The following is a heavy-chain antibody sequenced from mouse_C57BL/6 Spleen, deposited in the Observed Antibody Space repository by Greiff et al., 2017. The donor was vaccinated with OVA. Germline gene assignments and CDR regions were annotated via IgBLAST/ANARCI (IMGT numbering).Heavy chain of an antibody. J-gene: IGHJ2*01. Sequence: EVKLEESGGGLVKPGGSLKLSCAASGFAFSDYGMHWVRQAPEKGLEWVAYISSGSGTIYYADTVKGRFTISRDNAKNTLFLQKTSLRSEDTAVYYCARKGTYYSNYFDYWGQGTTLTVSS. CDR3: ARKGTYYSNYFDY. CDR1: GFAFSDYG. CDR2: ISSGSGTI. V-gene: IGHV5-17*01. D-gene: IGHD2-5*01.